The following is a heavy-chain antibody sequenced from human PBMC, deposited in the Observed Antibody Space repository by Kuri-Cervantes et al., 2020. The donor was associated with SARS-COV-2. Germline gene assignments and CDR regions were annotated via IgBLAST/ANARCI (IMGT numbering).Heavy chain of an antibody. J-gene: IGHJ5*02. Sequence: GSLRLSCLVSGGSISIGYWSWIRQPPGKGLEWIGDIYKSGSTSSNPSLKSRVTISVDTSKNQFSLSLSSLTAADTAVYFCARYGTDDYLSTYFGRGSWFDPWGQGTLVTVSS. CDR2: IYKSGST. D-gene: IGHD3-3*01. CDR1: GGSISIGY. V-gene: IGHV4-59*01. CDR3: ARYGTDDYLSTYFGRGSWFDP.